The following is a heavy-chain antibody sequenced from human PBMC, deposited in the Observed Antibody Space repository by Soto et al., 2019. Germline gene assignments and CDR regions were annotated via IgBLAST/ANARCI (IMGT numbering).Heavy chain of an antibody. CDR2: IKQDGSEK. J-gene: IGHJ1*01. CDR1: GFTFSNFW. D-gene: IGHD3-10*01. CDR3: ASGLWTFQR. V-gene: IGHV3-7*01. Sequence: EVQLVESGGGLVQPGGSLRLSCAASGFTFSNFWMSWVRQAPGKGLEWVANIKQDGSEKYYVDSVKGRFTISRDNAKNSLYLQMNSLGAEDTAVYFCASGLWTFQRWGQGTLVTVSS.